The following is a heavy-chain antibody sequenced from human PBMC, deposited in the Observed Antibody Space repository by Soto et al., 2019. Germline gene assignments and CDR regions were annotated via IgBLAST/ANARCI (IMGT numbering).Heavy chain of an antibody. D-gene: IGHD2-21*02. CDR2: ISAYNGNT. J-gene: IGHJ4*02. CDR3: ASSNYCGGDCYLN. V-gene: IGHV1-18*01. Sequence: AAVKVSCKASGYTFTSYGISWVRQAPGQGLEWMGWISAYNGNTNYAQKLQGRVTMTTDTSTSTAYMELRSLRSDDTAVYYCASSNYCGGDCYLNWGQGTLVTVSS. CDR1: GYTFTSYG.